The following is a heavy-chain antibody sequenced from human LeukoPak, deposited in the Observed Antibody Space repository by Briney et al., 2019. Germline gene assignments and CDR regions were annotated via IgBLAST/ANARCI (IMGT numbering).Heavy chain of an antibody. CDR3: AREAWELLGRGWFDP. CDR1: GGSISSGSYY. J-gene: IGHJ5*02. CDR2: IYTSGST. Sequence: SQTLSLTCTVSGGSISSGSYYWSWIRQPAGKGLEWIGRIYTSGSTNYNPSLKSRVTISVDTSKNQFSLKLSSVTAAGTAVYYCAREAWELLGRGWFDPWGQGTLVTVSS. V-gene: IGHV4-61*02. D-gene: IGHD1-26*01.